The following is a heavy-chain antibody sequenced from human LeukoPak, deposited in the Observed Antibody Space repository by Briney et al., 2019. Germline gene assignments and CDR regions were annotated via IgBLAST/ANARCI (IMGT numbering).Heavy chain of an antibody. CDR2: ISSSSSYI. CDR3: AREYYYDSSGHPEPPDY. V-gene: IGHV3-21*01. D-gene: IGHD3-22*01. Sequence: GGSLRLSCAASGFTFSSYSMNWVRQAPGKGLEWVSSISSSSSYIYYADSVKGRFTISRDNAKNSLYLQMNSLRAEDTAVYYCAREYYYDSSGHPEPPDYWGQGTLVTVSS. CDR1: GFTFSSYS. J-gene: IGHJ4*02.